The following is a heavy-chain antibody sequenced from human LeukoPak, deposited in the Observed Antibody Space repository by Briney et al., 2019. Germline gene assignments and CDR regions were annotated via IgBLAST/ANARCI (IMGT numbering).Heavy chain of an antibody. CDR2: ISGTSGYT. Sequence: GGSLRLSCAASGFTFSSYAMSWVRQAPGKGLEWVSGISGTSGYTYYADSVKGRFAISRDNSKNTLYLQMNSLRAEDTAVYYCAKPSSGWSNFDSWGQGTLVTVSS. V-gene: IGHV3-23*01. CDR1: GFTFSSYA. D-gene: IGHD6-19*01. CDR3: AKPSSGWSNFDS. J-gene: IGHJ4*02.